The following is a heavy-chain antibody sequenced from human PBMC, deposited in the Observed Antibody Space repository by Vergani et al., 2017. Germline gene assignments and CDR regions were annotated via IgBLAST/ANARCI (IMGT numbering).Heavy chain of an antibody. V-gene: IGHV3-23*01. CDR3: AKVCGSTSCPYWVGAFDV. Sequence: QLLESGGGLIQPGGSLRLSCAASGFTFNSYAMTWVRQAPGKGLEWVSGINNNGGSTYYADSVKGRFTISRDNSKNTVYLQMTDLRAEDTATYYCAKVCGSTSCPYWVGAFDVWGHGTMVTVSS. CDR2: INNNGGST. D-gene: IGHD2-2*01. J-gene: IGHJ3*01. CDR1: GFTFNSYA.